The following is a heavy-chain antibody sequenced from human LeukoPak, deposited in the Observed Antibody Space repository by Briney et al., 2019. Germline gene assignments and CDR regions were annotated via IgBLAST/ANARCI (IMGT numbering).Heavy chain of an antibody. J-gene: IGHJ4*02. V-gene: IGHV4-59*01. D-gene: IGHD5-12*01. CDR2: MYYSGST. CDR1: GGSISSYQ. CDR3: ARGGYSGYDLHYFDY. Sequence: KPSETLSLTCTVSGGSISSYQWSWIRQPPGKGLEWIGYMYYSGSTKYNPSLKSRVTISVDTSKNQFSLKLSSVTAADTAVYYCARGGYSGYDLHYFDYWGQGTLVTVSS.